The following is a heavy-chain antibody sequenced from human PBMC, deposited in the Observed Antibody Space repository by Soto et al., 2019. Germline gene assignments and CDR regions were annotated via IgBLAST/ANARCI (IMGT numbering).Heavy chain of an antibody. V-gene: IGHV3-23*01. Sequence: GGSLRLSCAASGFTFSTYAMSWVRQAPGKGLEWASAISAGGGSTYYADSVKGRFTISRDNFINTLYLQMNSLRTEDTAVYYCAHPRGYGVLDAYDIWGQGAMVTVSS. D-gene: IGHD4-17*01. CDR2: ISAGGGST. J-gene: IGHJ3*02. CDR1: GFTFSTYA. CDR3: AHPRGYGVLDAYDI.